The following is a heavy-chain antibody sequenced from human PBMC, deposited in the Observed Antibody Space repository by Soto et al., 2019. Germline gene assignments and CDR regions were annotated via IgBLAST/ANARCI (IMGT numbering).Heavy chain of an antibody. CDR3: ARDFSMVIVAPGY. V-gene: IGHV3-21*05. CDR1: GFTFSSYA. Sequence: PGGSLRLSCAASGFTFSSYAMSWVRQAPGKGLEWVSYISSSSSYTNYADSVKGRFTISRDNAKNSLYLQMNSLRAEDTAVYYCARDFSMVIVAPGYWGQGTLVTVSS. D-gene: IGHD5-12*01. J-gene: IGHJ4*02. CDR2: ISSSSSYT.